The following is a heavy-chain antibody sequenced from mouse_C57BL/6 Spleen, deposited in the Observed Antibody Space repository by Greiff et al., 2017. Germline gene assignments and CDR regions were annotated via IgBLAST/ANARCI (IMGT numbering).Heavy chain of an antibody. Sequence: VQLQLSGPELVKPGASVKISCKASGYAFSSSWMNWVKQRPGKGLEWIGRIYPGDGDTNYNGKFKGKATLTADKSSSTAYMQLSSLTSEDSAVYFCARDTTVVGGYWGQGTTLTVSS. CDR3: ARDTTVVGGY. V-gene: IGHV1-82*01. CDR1: GYAFSSSW. J-gene: IGHJ2*01. CDR2: IYPGDGDT. D-gene: IGHD1-1*01.